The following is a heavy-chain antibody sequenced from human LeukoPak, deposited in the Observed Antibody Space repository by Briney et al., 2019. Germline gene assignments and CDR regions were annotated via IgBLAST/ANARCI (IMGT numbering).Heavy chain of an antibody. D-gene: IGHD1-26*01. CDR1: GFTFDDYG. J-gene: IGHJ6*03. V-gene: IGHV3-20*04. CDR2: INWNGGGT. CDR3: ARDRFGGSYYFSYYMDV. Sequence: GGSLRLSCAASGFTFDDYGMSWVRQAPGKGLEWVSGINWNGGGTGYADSVKGRFTISRDNAKNSLYLQMNSLSAEDTALYYCARDRFGGSYYFSYYMDVWGKGTTVTVSS.